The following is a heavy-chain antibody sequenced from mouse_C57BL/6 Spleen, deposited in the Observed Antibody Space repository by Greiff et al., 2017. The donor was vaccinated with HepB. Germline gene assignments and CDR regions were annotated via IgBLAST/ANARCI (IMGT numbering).Heavy chain of an antibody. CDR2: IWSGGST. Sequence: VQRVESGPGLVQPSQSLSITCTVSGFSLTSYGVHWVRQSPGKGLEWLGVIWSGGSTDYNAAFISRLSISKDNSKSQVFFKMNSLRADDTAIYYCARSEVYDGYYAMDYWGQGTSVTVSS. CDR3: ARSEVYDGYYAMDY. CDR1: GFSLTSYG. J-gene: IGHJ4*01. V-gene: IGHV2-2*01. D-gene: IGHD2-3*01.